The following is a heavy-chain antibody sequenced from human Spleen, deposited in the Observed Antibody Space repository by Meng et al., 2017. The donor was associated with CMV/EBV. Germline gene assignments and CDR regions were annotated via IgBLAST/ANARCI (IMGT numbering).Heavy chain of an antibody. J-gene: IGHJ4*02. CDR3: TTDSKYQLLTNY. V-gene: IGHV3-15*01. CDR2: IKSKTDGGTT. CDR1: GFTFSNAW. Sequence: SGFTFSNAWMSWVRQAPGKGLEWVGRIKSKTDGGTTDYAAPVKGRFTISRDDSKNTLYLQMNSLKTEDTAVYYCTTDSKYQLLTNYWGQGTLVTVSS. D-gene: IGHD2-2*01.